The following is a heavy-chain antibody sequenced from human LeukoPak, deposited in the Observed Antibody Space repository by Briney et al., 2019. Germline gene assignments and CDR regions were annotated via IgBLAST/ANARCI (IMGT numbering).Heavy chain of an antibody. Sequence: ASVKVSCKASGYTFTDYYMHWVRQAPGQGLEWMGWINPNSGGTNYAQKFQGRVTMTRDTSISTAYMELSRLRSDDTAVYYCARDLGSLLWFGELSNPSNWFDPWGRGTLVTVSS. J-gene: IGHJ5*02. D-gene: IGHD3-10*01. V-gene: IGHV1-2*02. CDR2: INPNSGGT. CDR1: GYTFTDYY. CDR3: ARDLGSLLWFGELSNPSNWFDP.